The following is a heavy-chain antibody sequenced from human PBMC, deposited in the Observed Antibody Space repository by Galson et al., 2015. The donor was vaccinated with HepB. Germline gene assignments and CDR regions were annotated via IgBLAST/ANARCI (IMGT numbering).Heavy chain of an antibody. D-gene: IGHD3-22*01. V-gene: IGHV3-NL1*01. Sequence: SLRLSCAAFGFTFSDYGMHWVRQAPGKGLEWVSIMYVGGSTSYVDSVKGRFTISSHNSKNTLYLQMNSLRPEDTAVYYCAKGGIASTSGYATWYFDLWGRGTLVTVSS. J-gene: IGHJ2*01. CDR3: AKGGIASTSGYATWYFDL. CDR2: MYVGGST. CDR1: GFTFSDYG.